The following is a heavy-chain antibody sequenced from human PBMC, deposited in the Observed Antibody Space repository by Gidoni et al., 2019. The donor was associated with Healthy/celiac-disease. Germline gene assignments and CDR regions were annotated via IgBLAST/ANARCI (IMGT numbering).Heavy chain of an antibody. CDR2: IIPIFGTA. D-gene: IGHD6-13*01. Sequence: QVQLVQSGAEVKKPGSSVTVSCKASGVTFSSYAISWVRQAPGQGLEWMGWIIPIFGTANYAQKFQGRVTITADESTSTAYMELSSLGSEDTAVYYCARGLNSAAGQYFQHWGQGTLVTVSS. CDR3: ARGLNSAAGQYFQH. CDR1: GVTFSSYA. J-gene: IGHJ1*01. V-gene: IGHV1-69*01.